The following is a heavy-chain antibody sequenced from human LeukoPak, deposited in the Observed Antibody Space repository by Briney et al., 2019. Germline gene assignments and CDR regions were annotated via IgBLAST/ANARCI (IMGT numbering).Heavy chain of an antibody. CDR1: GYTFTSYY. CDR3: ARDGTRDSLEQWLVLLDY. J-gene: IGHJ4*02. Sequence: GASVKVSCKASGYTFTSYYMHWVRQAPGQGLEWMGIINPSGGSTSYAQKFQGRATMTRDTSTSTVYMELSSLRSEDTAVYYCARDGTRDSLEQWLVLLDYWGQGTLVTVSS. CDR2: INPSGGST. V-gene: IGHV1-46*01. D-gene: IGHD6-19*01.